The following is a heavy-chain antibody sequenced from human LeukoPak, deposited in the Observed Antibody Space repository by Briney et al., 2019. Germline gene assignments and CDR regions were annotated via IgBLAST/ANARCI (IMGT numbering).Heavy chain of an antibody. CDR3: ARSCSDGTCYYYYGLDV. CDR2: VYSSGST. V-gene: IGHV4-59*01. D-gene: IGHD2-15*01. CDR1: GGSISSFY. Sequence: SETLSLTCTVSGGSISSFYWSWVRLPPGKGLEWIGYVYSSGSTNYSPSLKSRVSISVDTSKNQFSLQLTSVTAADTAVYYCARSCSDGTCYYYYGLDVWGQGPRSPSP. J-gene: IGHJ6*02.